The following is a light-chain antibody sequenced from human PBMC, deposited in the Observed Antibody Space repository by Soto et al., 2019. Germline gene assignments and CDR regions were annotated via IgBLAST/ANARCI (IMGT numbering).Light chain of an antibody. V-gene: IGKV4-1*01. CDR1: HSLLYIADNKTY. CDR3: HQYSSSPWT. J-gene: IGKJ1*01. CDR2: WAF. Sequence: DIVMTQCPESLALSLGQRATLNCESSHSLLYIADNKTYLAWYQQKPGLPPQXXSYWAFTRESGVPERFSGGGSEADFTLTISSLKPEDVETYYCHQYSSSPWTFGQGTKVDIK.